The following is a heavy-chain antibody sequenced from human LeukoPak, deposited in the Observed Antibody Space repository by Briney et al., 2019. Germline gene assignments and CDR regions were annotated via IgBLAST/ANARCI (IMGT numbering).Heavy chain of an antibody. V-gene: IGHV1-2*02. CDR2: INPNSGGT. Sequence: ASVEVSCKASGYTFTGYYMHWVRQAPGQGLEWMGWINPNSGGTNYAQKFQGRVTMTRDTSISTAYMELSRLRSDDTAVYYCASRGSMVRGVITNYFDYWGQGTLVTVSS. CDR1: GYTFTGYY. J-gene: IGHJ4*02. CDR3: ASRGSMVRGVITNYFDY. D-gene: IGHD3-10*01.